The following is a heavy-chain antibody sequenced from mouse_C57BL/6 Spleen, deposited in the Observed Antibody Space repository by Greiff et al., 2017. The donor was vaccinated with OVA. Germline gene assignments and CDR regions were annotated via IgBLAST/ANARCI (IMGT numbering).Heavy chain of an antibody. CDR2: INPNNGGT. CDR3: AREELTGTSYWYFDV. Sequence: VQLQQSGPELVKPGASVKISCKASGYTFTDYYMNWVKQSHGKSLEWIGDINPNNGGTSYNQKFKGKATLTVDKSSSTAYMELRSLTSEDSAVYYCAREELTGTSYWYFDVWGTGTTVTVSS. CDR1: GYTFTDYY. D-gene: IGHD4-1*01. J-gene: IGHJ1*03. V-gene: IGHV1-26*01.